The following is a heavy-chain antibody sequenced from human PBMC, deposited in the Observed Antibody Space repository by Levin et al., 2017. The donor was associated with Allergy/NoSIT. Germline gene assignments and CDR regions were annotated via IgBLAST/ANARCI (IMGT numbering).Heavy chain of an antibody. CDR2: INHSGST. CDR3: AREGITIFGVVITLDY. Sequence: ESLKISCAVYGGSFSGYYWSWIRQPPGKGLEWIGEINHSGSTNYNPSLKSRVTISVDTSKNQFSLKLSSVTAADTAVYYCAREGITIFGVVITLDYWGQGTLVTVSS. J-gene: IGHJ4*02. CDR1: GGSFSGYY. D-gene: IGHD3-3*01. V-gene: IGHV4-34*01.